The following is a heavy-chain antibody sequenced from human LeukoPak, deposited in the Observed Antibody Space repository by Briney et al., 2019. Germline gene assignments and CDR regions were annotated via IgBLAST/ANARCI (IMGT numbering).Heavy chain of an antibody. D-gene: IGHD4-17*01. J-gene: IGHJ6*02. CDR3: AKDLDVTVTSHGYYYGMDV. CDR2: ISGSGDST. CDR1: GFTFSSYA. V-gene: IGHV3-23*01. Sequence: GGSLRLSCAASGFTFSSYAMSWVRQAPGKGLEWVSAISGSGDSTYYADSVKGRFTISRDNSKNTLYLQMNSLRAEDTAVYYCAKDLDVTVTSHGYYYGMDVWGQGTTVTVSS.